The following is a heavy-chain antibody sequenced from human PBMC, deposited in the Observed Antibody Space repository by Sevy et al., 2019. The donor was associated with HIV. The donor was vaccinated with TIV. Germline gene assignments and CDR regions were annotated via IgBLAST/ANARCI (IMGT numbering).Heavy chain of an antibody. V-gene: IGHV4-30-4*01. J-gene: IGHJ3*01. CDR2: IHYSGRT. D-gene: IGHD3-16*01. CDR1: GGSITTTDYY. CDR3: AGGVGGPGVMITFGGVKYAFDF. Sequence: SETLSLTCTVSGGSITTTDYYWSWIRQSPRKGLEWIGYIHYSGRTYYNPSLKSRVTMSVDTSRNQFSLRLNSVTATETAGYYCAGGVGGPGVMITFGGVKYAFDFWGQGRTVTVSS.